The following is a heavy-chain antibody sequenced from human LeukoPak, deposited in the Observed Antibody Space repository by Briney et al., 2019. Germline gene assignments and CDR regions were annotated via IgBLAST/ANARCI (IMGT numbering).Heavy chain of an antibody. CDR1: GFTFSIYA. CDR3: AKGGAWITYFHY. V-gene: IGHV3-23*01. Sequence: QSGGSLRLSCAASGFTFSIYAMNWVRQAPGKGLEWVSTISGSGGTPHYADSVKGRFTISRDNSKNTLHLQMNSLRAEDTAVYYCAKGGAWITYFHYCGQGTLVTVSS. J-gene: IGHJ4*02. D-gene: IGHD3-16*01. CDR2: ISGSGGTP.